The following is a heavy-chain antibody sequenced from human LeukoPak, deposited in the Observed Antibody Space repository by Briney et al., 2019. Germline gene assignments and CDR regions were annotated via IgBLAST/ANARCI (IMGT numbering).Heavy chain of an antibody. D-gene: IGHD3-10*01. CDR2: IRYDGSKK. V-gene: IGHV3-30*02. CDR3: AKVDDYYGSGSYLVDS. J-gene: IGHJ4*02. CDR1: GSTFSSHG. Sequence: GGSLRVSCAASGSTFSSHGMHWVRQAPGKGLDWVAFIRYDGSKKFYADSVKGRFTISRDNSKNTLDLQMSSLRTDDTAVYYCAKVDDYYGSGSYLVDSWGQGTLVTISS.